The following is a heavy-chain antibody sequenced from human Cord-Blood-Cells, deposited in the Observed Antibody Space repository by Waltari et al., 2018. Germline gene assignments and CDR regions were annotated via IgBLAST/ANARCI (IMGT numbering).Heavy chain of an antibody. CDR1: GYSISSGYY. Sequence: QVQLQESGPGLVKPSETLSLTCAVSGYSISSGYYWGCIRQPPGKGLEWIGSIYHSGSTYYNPSLKSRVTISVDTSKNQFSLKLSSVTAADTAVYYCASGQWELRVYDYWGQGTLVTVSS. D-gene: IGHD1-26*01. CDR3: ASGQWELRVYDY. CDR2: IYHSGST. J-gene: IGHJ4*02. V-gene: IGHV4-38-2*01.